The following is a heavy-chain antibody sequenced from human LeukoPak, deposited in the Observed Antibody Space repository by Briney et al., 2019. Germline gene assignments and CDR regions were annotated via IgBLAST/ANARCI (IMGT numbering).Heavy chain of an antibody. CDR2: IYTSGST. Sequence: PSETLSLTCTVSGGSISSYSWSWIRQPAGKGLEWIGRIYTSGSTNYNPSLKSRATMSLDTSKNQFSLNLTSVTAADTAVYYCARDRGAATFDYWGQGTLVTISA. CDR1: GGSISSYS. V-gene: IGHV4-4*07. D-gene: IGHD1-26*01. J-gene: IGHJ4*02. CDR3: ARDRGAATFDY.